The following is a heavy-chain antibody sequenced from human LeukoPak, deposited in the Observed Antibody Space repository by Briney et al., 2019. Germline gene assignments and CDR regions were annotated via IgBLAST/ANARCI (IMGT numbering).Heavy chain of an antibody. V-gene: IGHV1-24*01. CDR3: ARDLQLRFPKLSSSWFLDY. CDR2: FDPEDGET. Sequence: ASVKVSCKVSGYTLTELSMHWVRQAPGKGLEWMGGFDPEDGETIYAQKFQGRVTMTTDTSTSTAYMELRSLRSDDTAVYYCARDLQLRFPKLSSSWFLDYWGREPWSPSPQ. D-gene: IGHD6-13*01. J-gene: IGHJ4*02. CDR1: GYTLTELS.